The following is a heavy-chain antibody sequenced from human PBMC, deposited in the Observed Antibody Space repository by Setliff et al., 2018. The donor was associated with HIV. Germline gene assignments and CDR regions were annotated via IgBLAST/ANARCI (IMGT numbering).Heavy chain of an antibody. V-gene: IGHV4-59*01. CDR2: IYYSGST. D-gene: IGHD2-2*01. Sequence: PSETLSLTCAVSGGSFNTFYWSWIRQPPGKGLEWIAYIYYSGSTNYNPSLKSRVTISLDRSKNQFSLKLSSVTAADTAVYYCARGESTTWDLAEYFQHWGHGTLVTVSS. CDR3: ARGESTTWDLAEYFQH. CDR1: GGSFNTFY. J-gene: IGHJ1*01.